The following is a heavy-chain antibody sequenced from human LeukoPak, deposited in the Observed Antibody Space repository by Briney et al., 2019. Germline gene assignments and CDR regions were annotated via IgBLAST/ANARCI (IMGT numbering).Heavy chain of an antibody. J-gene: IGHJ4*02. Sequence: PSETLSLTCAVSGYSISSGYYWGWIRQPPGKGLEWIGSIYHSGSTYYNPSITSRVTISVDTSKNQFSLKLSSVNDADTDVYYCARGTALDYWGQGTLVTVSS. CDR1: GYSISSGYY. CDR2: IYHSGST. CDR3: ARGTALDY. V-gene: IGHV4-38-2*01.